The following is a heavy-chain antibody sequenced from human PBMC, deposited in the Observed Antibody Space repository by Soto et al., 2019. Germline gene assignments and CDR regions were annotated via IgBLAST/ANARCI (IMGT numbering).Heavy chain of an antibody. CDR1: GGSLSGYY. Sequence: SESLSLTCAVYGGSLSGYYLSWIRQPPGKGLEWIGEINHSGSTNYNPSLKSRVTISVDTSKNQFSLKLSSVTAADTAVYYCARERRYDFWSGYYDNGMDVWGQGTTVTVSS. D-gene: IGHD3-3*01. J-gene: IGHJ6*02. V-gene: IGHV4-34*01. CDR2: INHSGST. CDR3: ARERRYDFWSGYYDNGMDV.